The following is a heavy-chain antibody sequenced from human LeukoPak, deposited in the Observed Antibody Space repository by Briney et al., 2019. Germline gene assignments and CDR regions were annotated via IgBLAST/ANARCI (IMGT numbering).Heavy chain of an antibody. CDR1: GYTFTGYY. CDR3: ARDNWVRFLEWLLDY. J-gene: IGHJ4*02. V-gene: IGHV1-2*02. CDR2: INPNSGGT. Sequence: ASVKVSCKASGYTFTGYYMHWVRQAPGQGLEWMGWINPNSGGTNYAQKFQGRVTMTRDTSTSTAYMELSRLRSDDTAVYYCARDNWVRFLEWLLDYWGQGTLVTVSS. D-gene: IGHD3-3*01.